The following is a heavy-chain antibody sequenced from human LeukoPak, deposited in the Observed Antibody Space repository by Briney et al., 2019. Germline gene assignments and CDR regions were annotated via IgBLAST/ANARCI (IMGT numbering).Heavy chain of an antibody. V-gene: IGHV4-61*10. D-gene: IGHD3-22*01. CDR2: IYYSGST. J-gene: IGHJ4*02. CDR1: GGSISSGSYY. CDR3: ARSEHYYDSSGPVGD. Sequence: SETLSLTCTVSGGSISSGSYYWSWIRQPAGKGLEWIGYIYYSGSTNYNPSLKSRVTISVDTSKNQFSLKLSSVTAADTAVYYCARSEHYYDSSGPVGDWGQGTLVTVSS.